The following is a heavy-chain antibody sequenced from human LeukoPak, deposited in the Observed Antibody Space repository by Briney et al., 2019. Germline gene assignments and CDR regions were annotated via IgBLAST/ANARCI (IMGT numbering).Heavy chain of an antibody. CDR1: GFTFSSYA. CDR3: ASYSSSRGDIEY. D-gene: IGHD3-10*01. Sequence: PGGSLRLSCAASGFTFSSYAMRWVRQAPGKGLEWVSAFSGSGGSTYYADSVKGRFTISRDNSKNTLYLQMNSLRAEDTAVYYCASYSSSRGDIEYWGQGTLVTVSS. CDR2: FSGSGGST. J-gene: IGHJ4*02. V-gene: IGHV3-23*01.